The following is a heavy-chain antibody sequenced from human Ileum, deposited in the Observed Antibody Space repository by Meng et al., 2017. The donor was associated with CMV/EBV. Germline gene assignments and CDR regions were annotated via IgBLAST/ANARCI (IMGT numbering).Heavy chain of an antibody. CDR1: GGTFSSYA. V-gene: IGHV1-69*05. J-gene: IGHJ4*02. Sequence: SVKVSCKASGGTFSSYAISWVRQAPGQGLEWMGGIIPIFGTANYAQKFQGRVTITTDESTSTAYMELSSLRSEDTAVYYCARGDSLVGATPYYFDYWGQGTRVTVSS. CDR2: IIPIFGTA. CDR3: ARGDSLVGATPYYFDY. D-gene: IGHD1-26*01.